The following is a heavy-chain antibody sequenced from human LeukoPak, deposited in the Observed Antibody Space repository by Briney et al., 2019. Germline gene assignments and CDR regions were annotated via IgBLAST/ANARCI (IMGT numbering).Heavy chain of an antibody. V-gene: IGHV3-7*01. CDR3: ARGSLIAVAPGDY. D-gene: IGHD6-19*01. CDR2: IKEDASEK. Sequence: PGGSLRLSCAPSGFTFSSYWMSWVRQAPGKGLEGVANIKEDASEKYYVVSVKGRFTISRDNARNSLYLQMNSLRAEDTAVYYCARGSLIAVAPGDYWGQGTLVTVSS. J-gene: IGHJ4*02. CDR1: GFTFSSYW.